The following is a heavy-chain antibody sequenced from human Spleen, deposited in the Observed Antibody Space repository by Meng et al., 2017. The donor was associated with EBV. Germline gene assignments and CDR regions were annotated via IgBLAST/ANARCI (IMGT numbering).Heavy chain of an antibody. CDR1: GFSFSSHV. CDR2: ISGGGAST. Sequence: EVQLLACGGGIVQPGGSLRLSCAASGFSFSSHVMSWVRQAPGKGLEWVSDISGGGASTYYADSVNSRLTISRDNSKNTLSLQMNSLRVEDTAVYYCAKRLVGSSVFLIDQWGQGTLGTVSS. V-gene: IGHV3-23*01. D-gene: IGHD2/OR15-2a*01. J-gene: IGHJ4*02. CDR3: AKRLVGSSVFLIDQ.